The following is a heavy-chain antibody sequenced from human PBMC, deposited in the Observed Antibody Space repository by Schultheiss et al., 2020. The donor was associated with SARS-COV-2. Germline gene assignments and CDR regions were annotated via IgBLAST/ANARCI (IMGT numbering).Heavy chain of an antibody. Sequence: SETLSLTCTVSGDSFSGSTHHWAWIRQHPGKGLEWIGYIYYSGSTYYNPSLKSRLTISVDTSKNQFSLKLTSLTAADTAIYYCARGNDFVYFFDSWGQGTLVTVSS. CDR3: ARGNDFVYFFDS. D-gene: IGHD3-3*01. V-gene: IGHV4-30-4*08. CDR1: GDSFSGSTHH. J-gene: IGHJ4*02. CDR2: IYYSGST.